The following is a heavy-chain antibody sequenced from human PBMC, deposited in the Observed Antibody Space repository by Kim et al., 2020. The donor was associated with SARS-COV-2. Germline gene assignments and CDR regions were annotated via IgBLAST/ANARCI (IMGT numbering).Heavy chain of an antibody. D-gene: IGHD6-19*01. CDR2: INHSGST. J-gene: IGHJ4*02. V-gene: IGHV4-34*01. CDR3: ERGGYSSGWYPD. CDR1: GGSFSGYY. Sequence: SETLSLTCAVYGGSFSGYYWSWIRQPPGKGLEWIGEINHSGSTNYNPSLKSRVTISVDTSKNQFSLKLSSVTAADTAVYYCERGGYSSGWYPDWGQGTLVTVSS.